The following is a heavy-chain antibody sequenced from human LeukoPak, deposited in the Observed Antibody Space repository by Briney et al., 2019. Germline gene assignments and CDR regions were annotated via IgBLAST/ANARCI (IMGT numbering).Heavy chain of an antibody. CDR3: ARTRMAGTAGWFDP. V-gene: IGHV4-4*07. CDR2: IYTSGST. Sequence: PSETLSLTCAVSGGSISSYYWGWIRQPAAKGLEWIGRIYTSGSTNYNPSLKSRVTMSVDTSKNQFSLKLSSVTAADTAVYYCARTRMAGTAGWFDPWGQGTLVTVSS. CDR1: GGSISSYY. D-gene: IGHD6-19*01. J-gene: IGHJ5*02.